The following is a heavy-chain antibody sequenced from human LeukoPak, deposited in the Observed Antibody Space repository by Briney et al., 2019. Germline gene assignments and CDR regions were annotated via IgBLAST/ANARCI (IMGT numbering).Heavy chain of an antibody. Sequence: ASVKVSCKTSVYIFISYGISWIRQAPGQGLEWMGWISGYNGNTNYAPKFQGRVTITADESTSTAYMELSSLRSEDTAVYYCARGNQYCGEYVYFDYWGQGTLVTVSS. V-gene: IGHV1-18*01. D-gene: IGHD4-17*01. CDR2: ISGYNGNT. CDR3: ARGNQYCGEYVYFDY. J-gene: IGHJ4*02. CDR1: VYIFISYG.